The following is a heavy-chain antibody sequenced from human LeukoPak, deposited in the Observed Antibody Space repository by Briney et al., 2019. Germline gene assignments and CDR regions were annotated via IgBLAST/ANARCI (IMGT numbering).Heavy chain of an antibody. CDR1: GGSISSYY. V-gene: IGHV4-4*07. J-gene: IGHJ4*02. D-gene: IGHD3-22*01. Sequence: SETLSLTCTVSGGSISSYYWSWIRQPAGKGLEWIGRIYTSGSTNYNPSLKSRVTMSVDTSKNQFSLKLSSVTAADTAVYYCARGQDSSGYYYFDYFDYRGQGTLVTVSS. CDR3: ARGQDSSGYYYFDYFDY. CDR2: IYTSGST.